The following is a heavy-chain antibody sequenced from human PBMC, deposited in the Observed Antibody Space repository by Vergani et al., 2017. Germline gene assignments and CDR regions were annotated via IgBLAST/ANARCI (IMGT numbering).Heavy chain of an antibody. D-gene: IGHD3-10*01. CDR1: GYSVGSGYY. CDR3: SRQNPYGSAHVDF. V-gene: IGHV4-38-2*01. CDR2: VLRSGNT. Sequence: QVDLQESGPGLVKSSETLSLNCAVSGYSVGSGYYWGWIRQPPGGGLEWIGCVLRSGNTYYTSSLRSRATISRDTSKNQFSLRLTSVTAADTAVYYCSRQNPYGSAHVDFWGRGVLVTVSA. J-gene: IGHJ4*02.